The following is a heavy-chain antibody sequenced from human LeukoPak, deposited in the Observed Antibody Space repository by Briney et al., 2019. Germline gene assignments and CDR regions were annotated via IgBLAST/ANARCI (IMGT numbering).Heavy chain of an antibody. CDR2: IYYSGTT. D-gene: IGHD2-15*01. CDR1: GGSISSGDDY. Sequence: SQTLSLTCTVSGGSISSGDDYWSWIRQPPGKGLEWIGYIYYSGTTYYNPSLKSRASISVDTSKNQFSLKLTSVTAADTAVYFCARLVGYYSRGSCYHFDYWGLGSLVTVSS. J-gene: IGHJ4*02. V-gene: IGHV4-30-4*01. CDR3: ARLVGYYSRGSCYHFDY.